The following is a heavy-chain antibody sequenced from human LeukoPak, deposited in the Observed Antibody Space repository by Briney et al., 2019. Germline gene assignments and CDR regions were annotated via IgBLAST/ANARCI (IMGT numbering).Heavy chain of an antibody. J-gene: IGHJ4*02. Sequence: ASVKVSCKASGYTFTSYGISWVRQAPGQGLEWMGWISAYNGNTNYAQKLQGRVTMSTDTSTSTAYMELRSLRSDDTAVYYCARDVAPRYYDYSGYYEGWGQRTLVTVSS. D-gene: IGHD3-22*01. CDR1: GYTFTSYG. V-gene: IGHV1-18*01. CDR3: ARDVAPRYYDYSGYYEG. CDR2: ISAYNGNT.